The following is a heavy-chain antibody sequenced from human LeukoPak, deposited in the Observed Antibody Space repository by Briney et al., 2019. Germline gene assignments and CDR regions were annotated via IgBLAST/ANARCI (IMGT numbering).Heavy chain of an antibody. CDR3: AKDLYGDYEGDY. CDR2: ISGSGGST. Sequence: PGGSLRLSCAASGFTFSSYAMSWVRQAPGKGLEWVSGISGSGGSTNYADSVKGRFTISRDNSKNTLNLQMNSLRAEDTAVYYCAKDLYGDYEGDYWGQGTLVTVSS. D-gene: IGHD4-17*01. CDR1: GFTFSSYA. V-gene: IGHV3-23*01. J-gene: IGHJ4*02.